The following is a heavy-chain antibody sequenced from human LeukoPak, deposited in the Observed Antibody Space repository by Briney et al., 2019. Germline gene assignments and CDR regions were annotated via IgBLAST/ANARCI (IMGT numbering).Heavy chain of an antibody. CDR3: ARTSRTAVAGTGRGYNWFDP. J-gene: IGHJ5*02. V-gene: IGHV4-39*07. D-gene: IGHD6-19*01. Sequence: SETLSLTCTVSGGSVSSTNYYWGWIRQPPGKGLEWIASIYYSGSTYYNPSLKSRVTISVDTSKNQFSLELTSVTAADTAVYYCARTSRTAVAGTGRGYNWFDPWGQGILVTVSS. CDR2: IYYSGST. CDR1: GGSVSSTNYY.